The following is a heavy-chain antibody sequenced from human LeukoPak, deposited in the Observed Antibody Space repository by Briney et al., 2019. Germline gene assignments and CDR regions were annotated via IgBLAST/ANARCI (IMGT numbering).Heavy chain of an antibody. CDR3: ARESSGWLQLFDY. J-gene: IGHJ4*02. D-gene: IGHD5-24*01. CDR2: LSSSGLSP. V-gene: IGHV3-23*01. CDR1: GFSFNNYA. Sequence: PGGSLRLSCAGSGFSFNNYAMYWVRQAPGKGLEWVSALSSSGLSPYYADSVKGRFTISRDNSKNTVYLQMNSLRAEDTAVYYCARESSGWLQLFDYWGQGTLVTVSS.